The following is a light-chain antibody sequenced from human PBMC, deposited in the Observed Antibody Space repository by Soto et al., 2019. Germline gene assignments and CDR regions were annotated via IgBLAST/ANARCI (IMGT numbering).Light chain of an antibody. J-gene: IGKJ4*01. V-gene: IGKV3-11*01. CDR3: QQRSAWPLT. Sequence: IVLTQSPATLSLSPGEGATLSCRASQSIGDYVAWFQQKPGQAPRLLIYDGSNRAVGIPARFSGSASGTDSTRTISSLEPEDFSGYYGQQRSAWPLTFGGGTRVEI. CDR2: DGS. CDR1: QSIGDY.